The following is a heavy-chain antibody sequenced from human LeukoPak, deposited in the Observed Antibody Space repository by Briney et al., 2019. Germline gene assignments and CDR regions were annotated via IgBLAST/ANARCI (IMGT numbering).Heavy chain of an antibody. V-gene: IGHV3-21*01. D-gene: IGHD5-18*01. CDR1: GFTVSSYS. CDR3: ARDYSYGYVGSDY. CDR2: ISSSSSYI. Sequence: GGSLRLSCAASGFTVSSYSMNWVRQAPGKGLEWGSSISSSSSYIYYADSVKGRFTISRDNAKNSLYLQMNSLRAEDTAVYYCARDYSYGYVGSDYWGQGTLVTVSS. J-gene: IGHJ4*02.